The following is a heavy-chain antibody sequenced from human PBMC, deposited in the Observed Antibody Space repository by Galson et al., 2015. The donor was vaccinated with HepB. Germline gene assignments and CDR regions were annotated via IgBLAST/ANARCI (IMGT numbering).Heavy chain of an antibody. J-gene: IGHJ6*02. CDR2: ISAYNGNT. V-gene: IGHV1-18*04. D-gene: IGHD3-10*01. CDR1: GYTFNSYG. CDR3: ARAINLLWFGGDLDYYGMDV. Sequence: SVKVSCKASGYTFNSYGISWVRQAPGQGLEWMGWISAYNGNTKDAQKFQGRVTMTTDTSTSTAYLELRNLRSDDTAVYYCARAINLLWFGGDLDYYGMDVWGQGTTVTVSS.